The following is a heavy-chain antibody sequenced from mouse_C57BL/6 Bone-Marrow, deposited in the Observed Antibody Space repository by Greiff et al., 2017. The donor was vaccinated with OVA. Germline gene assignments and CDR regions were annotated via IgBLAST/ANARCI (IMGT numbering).Heavy chain of an antibody. CDR3: ARGNSNPAWFAY. Sequence: QVQLQQPGAELVKPGASVKLSCKASGYTFTSYWMHWVKQRPGQGLEWIGMIHPNSGSTNYNEKFKGKATLTVDKSSSTAYMQLSSLTSEDSAVYYCARGNSNPAWFAYWGQGTLVTVSA. D-gene: IGHD2-5*01. V-gene: IGHV1-64*01. CDR1: GYTFTSYW. CDR2: IHPNSGST. J-gene: IGHJ3*01.